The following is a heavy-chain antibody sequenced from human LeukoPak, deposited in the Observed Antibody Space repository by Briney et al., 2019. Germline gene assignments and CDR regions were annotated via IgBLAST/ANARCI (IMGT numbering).Heavy chain of an antibody. D-gene: IGHD3-10*01. CDR3: ARHVGSGTYYTKVAYNSFDH. CDR1: GGSISYYY. Sequence: SETLSLTCTVSGGSISYYYWSWIRQPPGKGLEWIGYIYYIVITNYNSSLKCRVIVSVDTSKIPFSLKLSSVTAADTAVYYCARHVGSGTYYTKVAYNSFDHWGQGTLVTVSS. J-gene: IGHJ5*02. V-gene: IGHV4-59*08. CDR2: IYYIVIT.